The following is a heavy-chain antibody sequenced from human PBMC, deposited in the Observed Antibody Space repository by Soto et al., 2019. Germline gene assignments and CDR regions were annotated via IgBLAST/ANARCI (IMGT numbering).Heavy chain of an antibody. J-gene: IGHJ6*02. CDR3: ARDCSGGSCYPGMDV. V-gene: IGHV3-21*01. CDR2: ISSSGYI. D-gene: IGHD2-15*01. CDR1: GLNFKSYN. Sequence: PWWSLRLSCAASGLNFKSYNINWFWEAPRKGLEWLSSISSSGYIFSTDSVRGRFTISRDNAKNSVYLQINSLRAEDTAVYFCARDCSGGSCYPGMDVWGQGTTVTVSS.